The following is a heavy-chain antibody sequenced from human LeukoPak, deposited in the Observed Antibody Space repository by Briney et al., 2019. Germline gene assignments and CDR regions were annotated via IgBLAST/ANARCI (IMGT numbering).Heavy chain of an antibody. V-gene: IGHV4-4*07. CDR2: IYTSGST. CDR1: GDSISSYY. CDR3: ARGDTTVTTSIFTFDF. J-gene: IGHJ3*01. Sequence: SETLSLTRTVSGDSISSYYWSWLRQPAGKGLEWIGRIYTSGSTNYNPSLRSRVSISVDKSKNQFSLKLGSVTAADTAVYYCARGDTTVTTSIFTFDFWGQGTMVTVSS. D-gene: IGHD4-17*01.